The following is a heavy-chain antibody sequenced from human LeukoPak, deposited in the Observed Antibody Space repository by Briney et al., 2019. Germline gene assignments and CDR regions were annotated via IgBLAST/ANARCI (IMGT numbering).Heavy chain of an antibody. CDR1: GFTFSSYA. D-gene: IGHD3-16*01. CDR3: AKDPMPKAVWWYFDL. J-gene: IGHJ2*01. V-gene: IGHV3-23*01. Sequence: QPGGSLRLSCAASGFTFSSYAKSWVRQAPGKGLEWVSAISGSGGTTYYADSVKGRFTISRDNSKNTLYLQMNGLRAEDTAVYYCAKDPMPKAVWWYFDLWGRGTLVTVSS. CDR2: ISGSGGTT.